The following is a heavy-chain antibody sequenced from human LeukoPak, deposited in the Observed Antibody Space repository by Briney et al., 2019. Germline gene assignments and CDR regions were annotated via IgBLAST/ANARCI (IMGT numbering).Heavy chain of an antibody. CDR1: GFTFSSYS. D-gene: IGHD1-1*01. CDR2: ISSGSSYI. J-gene: IGHJ4*02. V-gene: IGHV3-21*01. Sequence: GGSLRLSCAASGFTFSSYSMNWVRQAPGKGLEWVSSISSGSSYIYYADSVKGRFTISRDNAKNSLYLQLNSLRAEDTAVYHCAIAERRSPIDYWGQGTLVTVSS. CDR3: AIAERRSPIDY.